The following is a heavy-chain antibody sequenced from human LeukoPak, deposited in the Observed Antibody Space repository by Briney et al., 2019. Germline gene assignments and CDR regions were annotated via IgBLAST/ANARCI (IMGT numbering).Heavy chain of an antibody. V-gene: IGHV4-4*07. J-gene: IGHJ3*02. CDR3: ARDKPAEAFDI. Sequence: SETLCLTCSVSGVTISSYHWSWSRQPAGKGLEWIGRIYTSGSTNYNPSLKSRVTISVDTSKNQFSLKLSSVTAADTAVYYCARDKPAEAFDIWGQGTRVTVSS. CDR2: IYTSGST. CDR1: GVTISSYH.